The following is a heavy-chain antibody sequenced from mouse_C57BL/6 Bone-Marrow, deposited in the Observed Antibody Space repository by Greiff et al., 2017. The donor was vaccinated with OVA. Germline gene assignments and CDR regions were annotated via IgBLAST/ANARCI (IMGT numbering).Heavy chain of an antibody. CDR1: GFTFSDYG. V-gene: IGHV5-17*01. CDR2: ISSGSSTI. D-gene: IGHD2-3*01. J-gene: IGHJ2*01. CDR3: ARDGYPYYFDY. Sequence: EVQLVESGGGLVKPGGSLKLSCAASGFTFSDYGMHWVRQAPEKGLAWVAYISSGSSTIYYADTVKGRFTISRDNAKNTLFLQMTSLRSEDTAMYYCARDGYPYYFDYWGQGTTLTVSS.